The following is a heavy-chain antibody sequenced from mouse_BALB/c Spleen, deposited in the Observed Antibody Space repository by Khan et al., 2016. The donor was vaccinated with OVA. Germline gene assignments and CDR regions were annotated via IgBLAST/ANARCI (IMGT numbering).Heavy chain of an antibody. CDR3: ARDYGRRFWFAY. Sequence: VQLKESGPELVKPGASVKMSCKASGYSFTNYIIHWVKQEPGQGLEWIGYINPHNDGAKYNEKFKGKATLTSDKSSSTAYMELRGLTSEDSAVYYCARDYGRRFWFAYWGQGTLVTVSA. CDR2: INPHNDGA. D-gene: IGHD1-1*01. V-gene: IGHV1S136*01. CDR1: GYSFTNYI. J-gene: IGHJ3*01.